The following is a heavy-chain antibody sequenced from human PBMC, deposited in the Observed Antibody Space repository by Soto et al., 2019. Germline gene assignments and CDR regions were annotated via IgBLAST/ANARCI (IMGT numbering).Heavy chain of an antibody. V-gene: IGHV3-30*04. CDR2: ISRDGKNK. CDR1: GFTFSRYA. J-gene: IGHJ4*02. D-gene: IGHD3-10*01. CDR3: ARSRNSAVADSFDF. Sequence: LRLSCAGSGFTFSRYAIHWVRQAPGKGLEWVAVISRDGKNKYYVDSVKGRFTISRDDSQNTLYLQMNSLRREDTAVYYCARSRNSAVADSFDFWGQGTLVTVSS.